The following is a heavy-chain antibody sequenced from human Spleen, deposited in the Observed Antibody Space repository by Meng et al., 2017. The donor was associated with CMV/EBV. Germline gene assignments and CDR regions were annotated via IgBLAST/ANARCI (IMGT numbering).Heavy chain of an antibody. Sequence: ASVKVSCKASGYIFTDYYIHWVRQAPGQGLEWMGWIAPNGGGTNYAQKFQGRVTLNRDTSISTAYMELSRLRFDDTAVYYCARMRGPKDGMDVWGQGTTVTVSS. CDR1: GYIFTDYY. D-gene: IGHD3-10*01. CDR3: ARMRGPKDGMDV. CDR2: IAPNGGGT. J-gene: IGHJ6*02. V-gene: IGHV1-2*02.